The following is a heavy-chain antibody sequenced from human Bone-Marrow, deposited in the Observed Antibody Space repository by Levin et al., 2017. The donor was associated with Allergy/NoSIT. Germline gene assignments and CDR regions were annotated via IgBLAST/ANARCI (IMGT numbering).Heavy chain of an antibody. CDR1: GYSFTSYW. D-gene: IGHD4-17*01. CDR3: ARMRWQNYGDFYDAFDI. CDR2: IYPGDSDT. Sequence: KAGGSLRLSCKGSGYSFTSYWIGWVRQMPGKGLEWMGIIYPGDSDTRYSPSFQGQVTISADKSISTAYLQWSSLKASDTAMYYCARMRWQNYGDFYDAFDIWGQGTMVTVSS. J-gene: IGHJ3*02. V-gene: IGHV5-51*01.